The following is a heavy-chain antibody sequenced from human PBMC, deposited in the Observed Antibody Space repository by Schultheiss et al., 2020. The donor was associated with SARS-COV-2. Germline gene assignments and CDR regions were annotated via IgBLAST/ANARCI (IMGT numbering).Heavy chain of an antibody. CDR1: GGSISSGGFY. CDR3: ARAETFWSGYYLFDD. V-gene: IGHV4-31*03. D-gene: IGHD3-3*01. Sequence: SETLSLTCSVSGGSISSGGFYWSWIRQHPGKGLEWIGYIYYSGSTEYNPSLKSRVTISVDTSKSQFSLKLSSVTAADTAVYYCARAETFWSGYYLFDDWGQGTLVTVSS. J-gene: IGHJ4*02. CDR2: IYYSGST.